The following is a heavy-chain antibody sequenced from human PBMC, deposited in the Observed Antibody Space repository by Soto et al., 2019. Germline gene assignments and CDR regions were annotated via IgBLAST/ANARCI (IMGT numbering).Heavy chain of an antibody. CDR3: ARDYYDGTGYSGYYYYGMDV. J-gene: IGHJ6*02. D-gene: IGHD3-22*01. CDR1: GYTFSTYF. V-gene: IGHV1-46*01. CDR2: INPNGGST. Sequence: GASVKVSCKASGYTFSTYFVHWVRQAPGQGLEWMGIINPNGGSTNYAQKFQGRVTMTRDTSTSTVYMELSSLRSEDTAVYYCARDYYDGTGYSGYYYYGMDVWGQGTTVTVSS.